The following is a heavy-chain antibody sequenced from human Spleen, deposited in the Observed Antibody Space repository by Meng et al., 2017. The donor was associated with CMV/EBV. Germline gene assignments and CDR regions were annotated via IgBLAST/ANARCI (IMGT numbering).Heavy chain of an antibody. CDR3: TRRGLTATTGVEYFHY. V-gene: IGHV1-69*05. CDR2: ISPFFGAP. Sequence: GGTFSSYAVSWVRQAPGQGLGWMEGISPFFGAPNYAQKFQGRVTITTDESTTTAYMELRSLKSEDTAIYYCTRRGLTATTGVEYFHYWGPGTLVTVSS. CDR1: GGTFSSYA. J-gene: IGHJ4*02. D-gene: IGHD4-23*01.